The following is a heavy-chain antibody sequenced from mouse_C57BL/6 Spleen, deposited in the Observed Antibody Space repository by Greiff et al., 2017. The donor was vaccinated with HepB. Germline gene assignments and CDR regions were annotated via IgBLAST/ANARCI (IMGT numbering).Heavy chain of an antibody. J-gene: IGHJ4*01. CDR3: ARKELGNLLPLYYYAMDY. CDR1: GYTFTSYG. D-gene: IGHD1-1*01. CDR2: IYPRSGNT. Sequence: QVQLQQSGAELARPGASVKLSCKASGYTFTSYGISWVKQRTGQGLEWIGEIYPRSGNTYYNEKFKGKATLTADKSSSTAYMELRSLTSEDSAVYFCARKELGNLLPLYYYAMDYWGQGTSVTVSS. V-gene: IGHV1-81*01.